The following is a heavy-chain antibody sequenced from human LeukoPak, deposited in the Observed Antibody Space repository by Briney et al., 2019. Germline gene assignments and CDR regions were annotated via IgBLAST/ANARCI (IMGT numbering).Heavy chain of an antibody. Sequence: PSETLSLTCAVSRGSFSDNRWWSWVRRPPGKGLEWIGEIHHSGITNYNPSLKSRVTISVDKSKNQLSLELKSVTAADTDVYYCETQVPFYLDFWGQGILVTVSS. CDR1: RGSFSDNRW. CDR2: IHHSGIT. V-gene: IGHV4-4*02. J-gene: IGHJ4*02. CDR3: ETQVPFYLDF.